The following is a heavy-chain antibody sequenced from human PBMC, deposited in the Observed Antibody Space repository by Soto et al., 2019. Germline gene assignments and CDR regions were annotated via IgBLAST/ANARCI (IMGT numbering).Heavy chain of an antibody. CDR2: IYYSGST. Sequence: QVQLQESGPGLVKPSQTLSLTCTVSGGSISSGGYYWSWIRKHPGKGLEWIGYIYYSGSTYYNPSLKSRVTISVDTSKNKFSLKLSSVTAADTAVYYCARGQPYGSSTSCSPHFDYWGQGTLVTVSS. J-gene: IGHJ4*02. V-gene: IGHV4-31*03. CDR1: GGSISSGGYY. D-gene: IGHD2-2*01. CDR3: ARGQPYGSSTSCSPHFDY.